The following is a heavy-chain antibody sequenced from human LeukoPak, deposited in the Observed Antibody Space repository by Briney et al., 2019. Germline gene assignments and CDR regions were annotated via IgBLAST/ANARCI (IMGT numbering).Heavy chain of an antibody. Sequence: GASVKVSCKASGGTFSSYTISWVRQAPGQGLEWMGRIIPILGIANYAQKFQGRVTITADKSTSTAYMELGSLRSEDTAVYYCARDFTVTTPLYYYYMDVWGKGTTVTVSS. CDR2: IIPILGIA. CDR1: GGTFSSYT. D-gene: IGHD4-11*01. CDR3: ARDFTVTTPLYYYYMDV. J-gene: IGHJ6*03. V-gene: IGHV1-69*04.